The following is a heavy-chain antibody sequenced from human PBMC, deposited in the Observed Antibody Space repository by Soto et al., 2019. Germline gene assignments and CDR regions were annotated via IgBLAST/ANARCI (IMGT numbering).Heavy chain of an antibody. D-gene: IGHD3-16*02. CDR2: ISYDGSNK. CDR3: AKGRLSGKLNYYGMDV. V-gene: IGHV3-30*18. CDR1: GFTFSGYA. J-gene: IGHJ6*02. Sequence: PGGSLRLSSGASGFTFSGYARPWVRQATGKGLEWVAVISYDGSNKYYADSVKRRFTISRDNSKNTLYLQMNGLRAEDTAVYYCAKGRLSGKLNYYGMDVWGQGTTVTVSS.